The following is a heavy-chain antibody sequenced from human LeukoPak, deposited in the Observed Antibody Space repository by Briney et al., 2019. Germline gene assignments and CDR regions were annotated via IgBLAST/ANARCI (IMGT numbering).Heavy chain of an antibody. D-gene: IGHD5-12*01. CDR2: SRGNGGRT. CDR3: AKADDTVARNFDS. CDR1: GFTFSTYA. J-gene: IGHJ4*02. V-gene: IGHV3-23*01. Sequence: PGGSLRLSCAASGFTFSTYAMSWVRQAPGKGLEWVSASRGNGGRTDYADSVEGRFTTSRDNSKNTVYLQMNSLRAEDTAFYYCAKADDTVARNFDSWGQGTLVTVSS.